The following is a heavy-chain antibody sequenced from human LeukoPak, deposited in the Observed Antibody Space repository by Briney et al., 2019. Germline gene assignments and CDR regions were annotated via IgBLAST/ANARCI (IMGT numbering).Heavy chain of an antibody. J-gene: IGHJ4*02. V-gene: IGHV1-18*01. CDR3: ARDSPDGSGTYYNDSPDY. CDR1: GYTFSSYW. D-gene: IGHD3-10*01. Sequence: ASVKVSCKASGYTFSSYWISCVRQAPGQGLEWMGWISAYNGNTNYRQKLQGRVTMTTDTSTSTAYMDLRSLRSDDTAIYYCARDSPDGSGTYYNDSPDYWGQGTLVTVSS. CDR2: ISAYNGNT.